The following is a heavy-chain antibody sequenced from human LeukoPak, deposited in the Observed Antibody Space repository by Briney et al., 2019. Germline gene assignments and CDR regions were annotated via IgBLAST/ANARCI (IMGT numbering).Heavy chain of an antibody. CDR1: GYTFSNYW. V-gene: IGHV3-7*01. D-gene: IGHD4-17*01. J-gene: IGHJ4*02. Sequence: GGSLRLSCEASGYTFSNYWMDWVRQAPGKGLEWVANIKHDGSEQYYLDSVKGRFTISRDNGRNLLYLQMNSLRVEDTAMYYCARDTDGAYSDFWGQGTLVTVSS. CDR3: ARDTDGAYSDF. CDR2: IKHDGSEQ.